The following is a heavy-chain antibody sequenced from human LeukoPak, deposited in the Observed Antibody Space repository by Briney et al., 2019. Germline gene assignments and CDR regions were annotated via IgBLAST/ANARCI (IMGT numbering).Heavy chain of an antibody. CDR1: GGSISTYY. V-gene: IGHV4-59*01. J-gene: IGHJ4*02. D-gene: IGHD4-23*01. Sequence: SETLSLTCTVSGGSISTYYWSWLRQPPGEGLEWLGYIHSSANTNYNPSLKSRVTISVDTSKNQFPLKLSSVTAADTAVYYCARGGTVGNAWDYWGQGTLVTVSS. CDR2: IHSSANT. CDR3: ARGGTVGNAWDY.